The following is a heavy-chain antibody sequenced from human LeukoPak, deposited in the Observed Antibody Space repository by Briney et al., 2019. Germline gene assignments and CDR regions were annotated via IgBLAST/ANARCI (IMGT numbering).Heavy chain of an antibody. CDR1: GFTFSNFW. V-gene: IGHV3-7*05. J-gene: IGHJ4*03. Sequence: GGSLRLSCAASGFTFSNFWMSWVRQAPGKGLEWVANIKKDGSEKNYVDSAEGRFTISRDNAKNSLYLHMNSLTAEDTAVYFCATEAAPPRGSGWWVQAYYFDSWGHGTLVTVSS. CDR2: IKKDGSEK. D-gene: IGHD6-19*01. CDR3: ATEAAPPRGSGWWVQAYYFDS.